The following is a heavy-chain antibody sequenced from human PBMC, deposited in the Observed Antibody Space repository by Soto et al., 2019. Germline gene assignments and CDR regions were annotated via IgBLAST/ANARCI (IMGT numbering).Heavy chain of an antibody. J-gene: IGHJ3*02. Sequence: ASVKVSSKASGYTFTSYDINWVRQAPGQGLEWMGWINPNSGNTGYAQKFQGRVTMITHTSTSTAYMELRSLRPPDTAVYYCARPRAYCGGDWYNRGQLHVFDIWGEGTMVSVS. D-gene: IGHD2-21*02. CDR3: ARPRAYCGGDWYNRGQLHVFDI. V-gene: IGHV1-8*01. CDR2: INPNSGNT. CDR1: GYTFTSYD.